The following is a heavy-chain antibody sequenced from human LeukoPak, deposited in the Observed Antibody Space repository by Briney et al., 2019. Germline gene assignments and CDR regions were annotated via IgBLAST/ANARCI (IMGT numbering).Heavy chain of an antibody. CDR2: INPNSGGT. J-gene: IGHJ6*02. CDR3: ARGYCSSTSCPTYYYYGMDV. Sequence: GASVKVSCKASGYTFTGYYMHWVRQAPGQGLEWMGWINPNSGGTNYARKFQGRVTMTRDTSISTAYMELSRLRSDDTAVYYCARGYCSSTSCPTYYYYGMDVWGQGTTVTVSS. CDR1: GYTFTGYY. V-gene: IGHV1-2*02. D-gene: IGHD2-2*01.